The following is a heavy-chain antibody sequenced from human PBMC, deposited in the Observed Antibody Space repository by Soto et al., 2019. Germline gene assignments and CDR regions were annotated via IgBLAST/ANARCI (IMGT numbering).Heavy chain of an antibody. V-gene: IGHV1-18*01. CDR2: ISAYNGNT. CDR3: ARHYGSGSRYYYYYGMDV. CDR1: GYTFTSYG. D-gene: IGHD3-10*01. Sequence: ASVKVSCKASGYTFTSYGISWVRQAPGQGLEWMGWISAYNGNTNYAQKLQGRVTMTTDTSTSTAYMELRSLRSDDTAVYYCARHYGSGSRYYYYYGMDVWGQGTTVTVSS. J-gene: IGHJ6*02.